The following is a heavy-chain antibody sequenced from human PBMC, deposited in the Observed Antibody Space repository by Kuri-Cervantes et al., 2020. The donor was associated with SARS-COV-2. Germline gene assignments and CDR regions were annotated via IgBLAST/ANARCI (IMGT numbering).Heavy chain of an antibody. CDR3: AKDNSENGRGYWYFDL. CDR2: INSGGSST. J-gene: IGHJ2*01. D-gene: IGHD1-1*01. V-gene: IGHV3-23*01. Sequence: GESLKISCAASGFTFSDYAMSWVRQAPGKGLEWVSGINSGGSSTYYPDSVKGRFTISRDNYKNTLYLQMSSLRAEDKAVYYCAKDNSENGRGYWYFDLWGRGTLVTVSS. CDR1: GFTFSDYA.